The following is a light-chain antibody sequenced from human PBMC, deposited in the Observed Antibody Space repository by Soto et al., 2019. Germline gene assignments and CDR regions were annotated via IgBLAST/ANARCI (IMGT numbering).Light chain of an antibody. Sequence: QSALTQPASVSGSPGQSITISCTGSGRDIGAYDYGSWYQQHPGKAPKLLIYGVNNRPSGVSYRFSASKSAFTASLTISGLQAEDEAHYYCSSYTTSYFYVFGPGTKLTVL. V-gene: IGLV2-14*01. CDR1: GRDIGAYDY. CDR2: GVN. CDR3: SSYTTSYFYV. J-gene: IGLJ1*01.